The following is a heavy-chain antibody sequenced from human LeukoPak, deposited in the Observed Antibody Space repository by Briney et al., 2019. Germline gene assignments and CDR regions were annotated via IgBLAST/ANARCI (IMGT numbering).Heavy chain of an antibody. CDR3: ARDSSGYQ. CDR1: GFTFSTYW. D-gene: IGHD3-22*01. Sequence: SGGSLRLSCAASGFTFSTYWMSWVRQAPGKRLEWVANIKEDGSEKYYGDSVKGRFTISRDNAKNSLYLEMNSLRVEDTAVYYCARDSSGYQWGQGTLVTVSS. V-gene: IGHV3-7*01. J-gene: IGHJ4*02. CDR2: IKEDGSEK.